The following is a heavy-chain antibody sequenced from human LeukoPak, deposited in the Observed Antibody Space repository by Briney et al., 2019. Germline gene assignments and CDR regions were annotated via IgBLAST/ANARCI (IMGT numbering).Heavy chain of an antibody. Sequence: ASVKVSCKVSGYTLTELSMHWVRQAPGQGLEWMGGITPIFGTANYAQKFQGRVTITADESTSTAYMELSSLRSEDTAVYYCSANWGIAARLGVPEDYWGQGTLVTVSS. CDR2: ITPIFGTA. V-gene: IGHV1-69*13. D-gene: IGHD6-6*01. J-gene: IGHJ4*02. CDR3: SANWGIAARLGVPEDY. CDR1: GYTLTELS.